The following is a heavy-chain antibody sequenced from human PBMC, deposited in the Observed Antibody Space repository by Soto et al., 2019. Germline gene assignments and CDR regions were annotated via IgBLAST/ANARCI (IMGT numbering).Heavy chain of an antibody. D-gene: IGHD3-3*01. Sequence: PGGSLRLSCVASGFTYSNYWMAWVRQVPGKGLEWVAYMNPDGSQTFYVDSVKGRFTISRDNAKNSLYLQISSLRVEDTAVYYCAREPRLLDYWGQGTLVTVSS. V-gene: IGHV3-7*01. CDR1: GFTYSNYW. J-gene: IGHJ4*02. CDR2: MNPDGSQT. CDR3: AREPRLLDY.